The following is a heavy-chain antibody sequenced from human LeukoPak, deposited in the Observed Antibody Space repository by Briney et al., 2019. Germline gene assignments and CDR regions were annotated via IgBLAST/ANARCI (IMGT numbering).Heavy chain of an antibody. D-gene: IGHD4-23*01. V-gene: IGHV4-30-2*01. Sequence: SETLSLTCTVSGGSLSSGGYYWSWIRQPPGKGLEWIGYIYHSGSTYYNPSLKSRVTISVDRSKNQFSLKLSSVTAADTAVYYCAREVNAYYYYYMDVWGKGTTVTVSS. CDR1: GGSLSSGGYY. CDR3: AREVNAYYYYYMDV. CDR2: IYHSGST. J-gene: IGHJ6*03.